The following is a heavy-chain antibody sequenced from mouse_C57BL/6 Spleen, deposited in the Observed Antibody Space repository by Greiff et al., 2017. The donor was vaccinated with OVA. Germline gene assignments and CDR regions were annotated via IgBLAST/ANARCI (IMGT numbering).Heavy chain of an antibody. CDR3: AKDSESYGYFDD. CDR1: GYAFSSYW. CDR2: IYPGDGDT. Sequence: QVQLQQSGAELVKPGASVKLSCKASGYAFSSYWMNWVKQRPGKGLEWIGQIYPGDGDTTYTGKFKGKATLTADKSSSTAYMQLSSLTSEDSAVYFCAKDSESYGYFDDWGTGTTVTVSS. V-gene: IGHV1-80*01. J-gene: IGHJ1*03.